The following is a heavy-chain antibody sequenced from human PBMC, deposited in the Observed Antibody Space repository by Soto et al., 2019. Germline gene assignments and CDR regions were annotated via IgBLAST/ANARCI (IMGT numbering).Heavy chain of an antibody. Sequence: QVQLVQSGAEVKKPGASVKVSCKASGYTFTSYAMHWVRQAPGQRLEWRGWINAVNGNTKYSQKFEGRVTITRDTPARPAYMELSSLRSEDSAVYYCARDLYCQYYFAYWGQGTLVTVSS. V-gene: IGHV1-3*01. J-gene: IGHJ4*02. D-gene: IGHD2-8*02. CDR3: ARDLYCQYYFAY. CDR2: INAVNGNT. CDR1: GYTFTSYA.